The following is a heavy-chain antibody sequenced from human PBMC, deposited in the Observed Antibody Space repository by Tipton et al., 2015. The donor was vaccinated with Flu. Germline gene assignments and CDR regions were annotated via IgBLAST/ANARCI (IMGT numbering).Heavy chain of an antibody. CDR3: ARLRSGMIDY. V-gene: IGHV4-34*01. D-gene: IGHD1-26*01. J-gene: IGHJ4*02. CDR2: INHSGDT. CDR1: GGSFSGYY. Sequence: TLSLTCAVYGGSFSGYYWTYIRQPPGKGLEWIGEINHSGDTNYNPSLKSRVTISVDTSKNQFSLKVTSVTAADTALYFCARLRSGMIDYWGQGTLVTVSS.